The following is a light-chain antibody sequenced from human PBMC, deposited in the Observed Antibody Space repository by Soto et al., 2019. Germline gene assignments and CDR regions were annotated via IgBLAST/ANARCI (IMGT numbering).Light chain of an antibody. CDR3: QQRSNWLT. J-gene: IGKJ4*01. CDR1: QSVISSY. CDR2: GAS. V-gene: IGKV3D-20*02. Sequence: EIVLTQSPGTLSLSPGERATLSCRASQSVISSYLAWYRQKPGQAPRLLIYGASNRATGIPDRFSGSGSGTDFTLTISSLQSEDFAVYYCQQRSNWLTFGGGTKVDIK.